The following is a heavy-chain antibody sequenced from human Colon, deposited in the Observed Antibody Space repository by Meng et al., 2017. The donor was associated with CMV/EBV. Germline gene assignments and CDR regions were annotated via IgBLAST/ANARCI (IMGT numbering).Heavy chain of an antibody. Sequence: ASVKVSCKASGYTFTSYHIHWVRQAPGQGLEWMGWINPNSGGTNYAQKFQGRVTMTRDTSISTAYMELSRLRSDDTAVYYCARGGGANRPYCSSTSCRYYYYGMDVWGQGTTVTVSS. V-gene: IGHV1-2*02. D-gene: IGHD2-2*01. CDR2: INPNSGGT. CDR1: GYTFTSYH. J-gene: IGHJ6*02. CDR3: ARGGGANRPYCSSTSCRYYYYGMDV.